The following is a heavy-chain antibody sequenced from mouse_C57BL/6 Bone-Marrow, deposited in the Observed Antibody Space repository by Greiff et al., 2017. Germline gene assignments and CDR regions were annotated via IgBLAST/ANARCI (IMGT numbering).Heavy chain of an antibody. Sequence: QVQLKESGPELVKPGASVKISCKASGYAFSSSWMNWVKQRPGKGLEWIGRIYPGDGDTNYNGKFKGKATLTADKSSSTAYMQLSSLTSEDSAVYFCASRITTVVATDFDYWGQGTTLTVSS. CDR1: GYAFSSSW. CDR3: ASRITTVVATDFDY. D-gene: IGHD1-1*01. V-gene: IGHV1-82*01. J-gene: IGHJ2*01. CDR2: IYPGDGDT.